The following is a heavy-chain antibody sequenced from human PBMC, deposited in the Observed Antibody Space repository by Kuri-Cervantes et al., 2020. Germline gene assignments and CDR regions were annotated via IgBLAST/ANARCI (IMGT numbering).Heavy chain of an antibody. J-gene: IGHJ6*04. CDR1: GFTFSSYS. D-gene: IGHD6-25*01. CDR2: ISGSGSTI. V-gene: IGHV3-48*04. CDR3: ARGGFSHNLDV. Sequence: GESLKISCAASGFTFSSYSMNWIRQAPGKGLEWLSYISGSGSTIYYADSVKDQLTISRDNAKDMVYLQMNTLGADDTAVYYCARGGFSHNLDVWGRGTAVTVSS.